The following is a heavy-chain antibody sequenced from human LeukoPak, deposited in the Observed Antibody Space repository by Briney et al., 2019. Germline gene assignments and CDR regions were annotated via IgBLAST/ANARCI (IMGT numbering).Heavy chain of an antibody. Sequence: GWSLRLSCAASGFTFDDYGMSWVRQTPGKGLEWVSGINWNGGSTGFADSVKGRFIISRDNAKNSLYLQMNSLRAEDTALYYCARDVGSSSPWGQGTLVTVSS. CDR1: GFTFDDYG. CDR2: INWNGGST. CDR3: ARDVGSSSP. J-gene: IGHJ5*02. V-gene: IGHV3-20*04. D-gene: IGHD6-6*01.